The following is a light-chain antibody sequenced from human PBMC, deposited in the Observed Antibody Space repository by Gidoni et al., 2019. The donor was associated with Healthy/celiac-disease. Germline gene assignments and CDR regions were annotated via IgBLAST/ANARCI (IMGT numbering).Light chain of an antibody. CDR2: AAS. CDR1: QSISSY. CDR3: QQSYSTTSGT. V-gene: IGKV1-39*01. Sequence: DIQLTQSPSSLSASVGDRVTITCRASQSISSYVNWYQQKPGKAPNLLIYAASSLQSGVPSRFSGSGSGTDFTRTISSLQPEDLATYYCQQSYSTTSGTCGQGTKVEIK. J-gene: IGKJ1*01.